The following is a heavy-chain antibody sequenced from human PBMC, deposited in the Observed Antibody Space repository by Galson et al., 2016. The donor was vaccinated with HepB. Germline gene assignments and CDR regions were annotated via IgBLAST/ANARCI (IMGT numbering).Heavy chain of an antibody. D-gene: IGHD6-13*01. J-gene: IGHJ4*02. CDR1: GFTFDEYA. CDR2: ISWNSGTI. Sequence: SLRLSCAASGFTFDEYAMHWVRQAPGKGLECVSTISWNSGTIHYMDSVKGRFTTSRDNAKNSLYLQMDGLETEDTALYYCAKDMSAGAAASGCFDCWGQGTLVTVSS. V-gene: IGHV3-9*01. CDR3: AKDMSAGAAASGCFDC.